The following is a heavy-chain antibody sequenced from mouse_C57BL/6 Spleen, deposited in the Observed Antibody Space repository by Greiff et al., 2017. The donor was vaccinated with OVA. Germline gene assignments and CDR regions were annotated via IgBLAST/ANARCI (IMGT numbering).Heavy chain of an antibody. J-gene: IGHJ4*01. CDR3: ARRIYYYGSSYENYAMDY. Sequence: QVQLQQPGAELVRPGTSVKLSCKASGYTFTSYWMHWVKQRPGQGLEWIGVIDPSDSYTNYNQKFKGKATLTVDTSSSTAYMQPSSLTSEDSAVYYCARRIYYYGSSYENYAMDYWGQGTSVTVSS. D-gene: IGHD1-1*01. CDR1: GYTFTSYW. CDR2: IDPSDSYT. V-gene: IGHV1-59*01.